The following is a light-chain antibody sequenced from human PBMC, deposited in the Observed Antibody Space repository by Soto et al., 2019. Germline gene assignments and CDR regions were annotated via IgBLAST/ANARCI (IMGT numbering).Light chain of an antibody. Sequence: QSVLTQPPSVSGAPGQRVTISCTGITSNIGAGYDVNWYQQLPGTAPKLLIYGNSNRPSGVPDRSSGSKSGTSASLAITGLQAEDEADYYCQSYDSSLSGLVFGTGTKVTVL. J-gene: IGLJ1*01. CDR1: TSNIGAGYD. CDR3: QSYDSSLSGLV. CDR2: GNS. V-gene: IGLV1-40*01.